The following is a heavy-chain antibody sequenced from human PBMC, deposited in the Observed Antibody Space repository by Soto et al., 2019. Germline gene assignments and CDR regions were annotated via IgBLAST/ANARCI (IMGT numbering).Heavy chain of an antibody. V-gene: IGHV4-34*01. CDR2: ISHSGTT. Sequence: VQLQQWGAGLLKPSETLSLTCTVYGGSFSGNYWSWIRQPPGMGLEWIGEISHSGTTNYNPSLISRVTISVDTSKNQFSLKLSSVTAADTAIYYCARGHLPGGNTFYYDYWGQGTLVTVSS. CDR1: GGSFSGNY. D-gene: IGHD2-15*01. CDR3: ARGHLPGGNTFYYDY. J-gene: IGHJ4*02.